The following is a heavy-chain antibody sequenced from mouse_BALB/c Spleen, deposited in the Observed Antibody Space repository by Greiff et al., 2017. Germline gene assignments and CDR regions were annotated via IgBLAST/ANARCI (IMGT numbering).Heavy chain of an antibody. V-gene: IGHV5-17*02. CDR3: ARTTTVPFDY. CDR2: ISSGSSTI. J-gene: IGHJ2*01. D-gene: IGHD1-1*01. CDR1: GFTFSSFG. Sequence: VQLKESGGGLVQPGGSRKLSCAASGFTFSSFGMHWVRQAPEKGLEWVSYISSGSSTIYYADTVKGRFTISRDNPKNTLFLQMTSLRSEDTAMYYCARTTTVPFDYWGQGTTLTVSS.